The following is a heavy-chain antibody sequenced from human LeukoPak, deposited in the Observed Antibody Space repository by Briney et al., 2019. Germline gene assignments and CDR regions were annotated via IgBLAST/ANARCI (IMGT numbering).Heavy chain of an antibody. Sequence: GGSLRLSCAASGFTFSSYSMNWVRQAPGKGLEWVSSISSSSSYIYYADSVKGRFTVSRDNAKNSLYLQMNSLRAEDTAVYYCASWEWFLSHYWGQGTLVTVSS. D-gene: IGHD3-3*01. J-gene: IGHJ4*02. CDR2: ISSSSSYI. CDR3: ASWEWFLSHY. CDR1: GFTFSSYS. V-gene: IGHV3-21*01.